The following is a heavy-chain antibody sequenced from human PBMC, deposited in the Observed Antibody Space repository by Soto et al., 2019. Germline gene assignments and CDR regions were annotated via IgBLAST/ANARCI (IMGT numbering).Heavy chain of an antibody. D-gene: IGHD2-15*01. J-gene: IGHJ4*02. CDR2: IVWDDDQ. CDR1: GFSLTTTGVG. Sequence: QITLKESAPTLVKPTQTLSLTCTFSGFSLTTTGVGVAWIRQSPGEALEWLALIVWDDDQRYNSTLKSRLTMTKDPAKKQLILTITNMGPVHTGTYYCAHTPVQLVLTLPGRRTRVLGYFEYWGQGTLVTVSS. V-gene: IGHV2-5*02. CDR3: AHTPVQLVLTLPGRRTRVLGYFEY.